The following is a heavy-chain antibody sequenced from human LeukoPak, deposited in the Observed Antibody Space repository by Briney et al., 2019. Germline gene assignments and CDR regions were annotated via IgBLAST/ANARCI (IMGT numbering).Heavy chain of an antibody. V-gene: IGHV3-23*01. CDR2: ISGSGNKT. Sequence: GGSLRLSCAASGFTFSSYAMTWVLQTPGKGLEWVSTISGSGNKTYYADSLKGRFTVSRDNAGNSLFLQMNSLAVEDTAVYYCTTPAAGPRAEYSQYWGQGTLVIVSS. J-gene: IGHJ1*01. CDR3: TTPAAGPRAEYSQY. D-gene: IGHD6-13*01. CDR1: GFTFSSYA.